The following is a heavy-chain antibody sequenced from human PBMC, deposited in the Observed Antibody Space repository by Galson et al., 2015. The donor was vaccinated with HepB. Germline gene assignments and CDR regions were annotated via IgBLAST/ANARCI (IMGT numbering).Heavy chain of an antibody. J-gene: IGHJ4*02. V-gene: IGHV1-2*02. CDR3: AKSPYNWFDY. CDR2: INPNSGDT. Sequence: SGYTFTGYYMHWVRQAPGQGLEWMGWINPNSGDTNYAQKFQGRVTMTRDTSISTAYMDLSRLRSDDTAVYYCAKSPYNWFDYWGQGTLVTVSS. D-gene: IGHD1-20*01. CDR1: GYTFTGYY.